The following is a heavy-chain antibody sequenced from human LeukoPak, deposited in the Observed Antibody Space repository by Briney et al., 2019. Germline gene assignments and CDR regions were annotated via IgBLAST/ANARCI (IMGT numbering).Heavy chain of an antibody. CDR2: IKKDGSET. J-gene: IGHJ4*02. V-gene: IGHV3-7*03. CDR3: ARGRYSGTTYYFDY. D-gene: IGHD5-12*01. CDR1: GFTFSTSW. Sequence: GGSLRLSCAASGFTFSTSWMSWVRQVPGKGLEWVANIKKDGSETYYVDSVKGRFTISRDNAKNPLYLQMNSLRAEDTAMYYCARGRYSGTTYYFDYWGQGTLVTVSS.